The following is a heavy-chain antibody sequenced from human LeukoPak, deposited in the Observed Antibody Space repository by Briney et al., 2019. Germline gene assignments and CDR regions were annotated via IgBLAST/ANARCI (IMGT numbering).Heavy chain of an antibody. CDR1: GVSMNNNY. D-gene: IGHD3-9*01. J-gene: IGHJ5*02. CDR2: MSFSGSA. Sequence: WETLSLTCAVSGVSMNNNYWAWIRQSPGGKLEWIGYMSFSGSATYNPSLNSRVSISVDSSKNQFSLDLTSLTAADTAVYYCARGDDLLTGSYNWFNPWGQGTLVSVSS. CDR3: ARGDDLLTGSYNWFNP. V-gene: IGHV4-4*09.